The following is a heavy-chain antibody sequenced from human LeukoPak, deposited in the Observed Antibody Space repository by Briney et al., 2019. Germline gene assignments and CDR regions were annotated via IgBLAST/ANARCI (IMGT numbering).Heavy chain of an antibody. CDR1: RFSFSTYP. Sequence: PGGSLRLSCAASRFSFSTYPMGWVRQAPGKGLEWVSGISASGDVTFHADSVKGRFTISRDNSKNTLYLQMNSLRAEDTAVYYCAEGLGYCSSTSCQPHWGQGTLVTVSS. CDR3: AEGLGYCSSTSCQPH. CDR2: ISASGDVT. J-gene: IGHJ4*02. V-gene: IGHV3-23*01. D-gene: IGHD2-2*01.